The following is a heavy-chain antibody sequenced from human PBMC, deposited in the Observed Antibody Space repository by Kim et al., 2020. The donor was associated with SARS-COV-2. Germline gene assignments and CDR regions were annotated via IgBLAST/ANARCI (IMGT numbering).Heavy chain of an antibody. CDR1: GYTFTSYG. CDR2: ISAYNGNT. V-gene: IGHV1-18*04. Sequence: ASVKVSCKASGYTFTSYGISWVRQAPGQGLEWMGWISAYNGNTNYAQKLQGRVTMTTDTSTSTAYMELRSLRSDDTAVYYCARDSDCSSTSCLVGDPFDYWGQGTLVTVSS. D-gene: IGHD2-2*01. CDR3: ARDSDCSSTSCLVGDPFDY. J-gene: IGHJ4*02.